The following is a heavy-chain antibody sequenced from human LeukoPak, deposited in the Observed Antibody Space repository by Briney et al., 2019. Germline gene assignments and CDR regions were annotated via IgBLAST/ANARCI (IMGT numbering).Heavy chain of an antibody. Sequence: GGSLGLSCAASGFTFNDYYMSWIRQAPGKGLEWVSYISSSGSTIYYADSVKGRFTISRDNANNSLYLQMNSLRAEDTAVYYCARDPLQPIYCSGGSCYGWFDPWGQGTLVTVSS. CDR1: GFTFNDYY. V-gene: IGHV3-11*01. CDR2: ISSSGSTI. D-gene: IGHD2-15*01. CDR3: ARDPLQPIYCSGGSCYGWFDP. J-gene: IGHJ5*02.